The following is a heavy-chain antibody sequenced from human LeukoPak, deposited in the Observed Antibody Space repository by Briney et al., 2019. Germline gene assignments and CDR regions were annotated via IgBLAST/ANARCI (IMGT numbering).Heavy chain of an antibody. D-gene: IGHD2/OR15-2a*01. CDR3: ATATKYYGSSASTLPYYCFMDV. J-gene: IGHJ6*03. CDR1: GYTFTSYG. CDR2: FDPEDGET. V-gene: IGHV1-24*01. Sequence: ASVKVSCKASGYTFTSYGISWVRQAPGKGLEWMGGFDPEDGETIYAQKFQGRVTMTEDTSTETAYMEVRSLGSEDTAVYYCATATKYYGSSASTLPYYCFMDVWGKGTTVTVSS.